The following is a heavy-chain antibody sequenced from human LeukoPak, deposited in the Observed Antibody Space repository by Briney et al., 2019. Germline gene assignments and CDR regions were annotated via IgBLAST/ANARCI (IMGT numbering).Heavy chain of an antibody. V-gene: IGHV1-69*13. D-gene: IGHD3-3*01. CDR2: VIPIFGTA. J-gene: IGHJ4*02. CDR3: ARGKAPYDFWSGYYTWEVFDY. CDR1: GGTFSSYA. Sequence: ASVKVSCKASGGTFSSYAIIWVRQAPGQGLEWTGGVIPIFGTANYAQKCQGRVTITADESTSTAYMEQSSLRSEDTAVYYCARGKAPYDFWSGYYTWEVFDYWGQGTLVTVSS.